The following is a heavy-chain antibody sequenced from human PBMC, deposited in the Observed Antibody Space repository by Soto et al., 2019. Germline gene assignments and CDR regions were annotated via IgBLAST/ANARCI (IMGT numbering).Heavy chain of an antibody. CDR3: ARERGGGYFDY. Sequence: QVQLVQSGAEVKKPGASVKVSCKASGYTFTSYDINWVRQATGQGLEWMGWMNPNSNNTGYAQKFQGRLTMTRNTSIRTPYMEPSSLRSEDAAVYYGARERGGGYFDYWGQGTLVTVSS. D-gene: IGHD3-16*01. CDR2: MNPNSNNT. J-gene: IGHJ4*02. CDR1: GYTFTSYD. V-gene: IGHV1-8*01.